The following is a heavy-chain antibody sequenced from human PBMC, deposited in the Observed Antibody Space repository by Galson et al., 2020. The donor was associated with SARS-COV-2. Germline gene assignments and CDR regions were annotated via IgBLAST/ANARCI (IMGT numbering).Heavy chain of an antibody. CDR2: MNPNSGNT. CDR1: GYTFTSYD. V-gene: IGHV1-8*01. Sequence: GESLKISCEASGYTFTSYDINWVRQATGQGLEWMGWMNPNSGNTGYAQKFQGRVTMTRNTSISTAYMELSSLRSEDTAVYYCAADTAMVGMYYYGMDVWGQGTTVTVS. J-gene: IGHJ6*02. D-gene: IGHD5-18*01. CDR3: AADTAMVGMYYYGMDV.